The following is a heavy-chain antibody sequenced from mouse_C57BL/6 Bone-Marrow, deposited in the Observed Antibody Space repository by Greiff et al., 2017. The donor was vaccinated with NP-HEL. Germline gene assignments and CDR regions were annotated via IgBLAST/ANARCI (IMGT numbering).Heavy chain of an antibody. CDR3: ARHPITTVVGYYYAMDY. V-gene: IGHV5-9*01. CDR2: ISGGGGNN. D-gene: IGHD1-1*01. Sequence: EVKLMESGGGLVKPGGSLKLSCAASGFTFSSYTMSWVRQTPEKRLEWVATISGGGGNNYYPDSVKGRFTISRDNAKNTLYLQMSSLRSEDTALYYCARHPITTVVGYYYAMDYWGQGTSVTVSS. CDR1: GFTFSSYT. J-gene: IGHJ4*01.